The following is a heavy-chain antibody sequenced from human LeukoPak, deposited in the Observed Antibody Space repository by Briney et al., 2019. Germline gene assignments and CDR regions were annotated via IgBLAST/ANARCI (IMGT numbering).Heavy chain of an antibody. CDR3: ARLPLGYCGGTSCLE. V-gene: IGHV4-59*01. J-gene: IGHJ4*02. CDR1: GASISTYY. Sequence: SETLSLTCTVSGASISTYYWSWIRQSPGKGLEWIGYLYSRGSPNYNPSLKRRVTISVDTSKNHFSLTLSSVTAADTAVYYCARLPLGYCGGTSCLEWGQGTLVTVSS. D-gene: IGHD2-2*01. CDR2: LYSRGSP.